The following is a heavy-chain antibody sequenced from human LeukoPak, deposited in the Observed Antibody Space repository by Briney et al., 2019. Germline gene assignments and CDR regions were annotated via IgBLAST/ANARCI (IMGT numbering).Heavy chain of an antibody. CDR2: INNDGSST. D-gene: IGHD2-15*01. J-gene: IGHJ5*02. Sequence: GGSLRLSCAASGVTFSSYWMHWVRQAPGKGPVWVSRINNDGSSTTYADSVKGRFTISRDDAKNTLYLQMNSLRAEDTAVYYCVRGGESTWSWGQGTLVTVSS. CDR3: VRGGESTWS. V-gene: IGHV3-74*01. CDR1: GVTFSSYW.